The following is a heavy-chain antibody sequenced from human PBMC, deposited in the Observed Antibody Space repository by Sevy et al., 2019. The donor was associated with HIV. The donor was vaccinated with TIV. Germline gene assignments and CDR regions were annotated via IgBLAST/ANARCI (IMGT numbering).Heavy chain of an antibody. D-gene: IGHD2-15*01. CDR3: AGARLLWMVDVFDI. J-gene: IGHJ3*02. Sequence: GGSLRLSCAASGFTFSDYYMSWIRQAPGKGLEWVSYISSSGSTIYYAYSVKGRFTISRDNAKNSLYLQMNSLRAEDTAVYYCAGARLLWMVDVFDIWGQGTMVTVSS. CDR1: GFTFSDYY. V-gene: IGHV3-11*01. CDR2: ISSSGSTI.